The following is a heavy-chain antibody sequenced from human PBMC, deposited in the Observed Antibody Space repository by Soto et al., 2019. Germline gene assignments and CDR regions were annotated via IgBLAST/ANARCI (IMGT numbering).Heavy chain of an antibody. CDR3: EGREQIVIEVGAFDI. Sequence: SETLSLTCAVSGYSITSGYYWGWIRQPPGKGLEWIGSIYHSGSTYYNPSLKSRVTISVDTPQKLFSLKLSSVTAADTAVYYCEGREQIVIEVGAFDIWGQGTMVTVSS. CDR2: IYHSGST. J-gene: IGHJ3*02. D-gene: IGHD6-6*01. CDR1: GYSITSGYY. V-gene: IGHV4-38-2*01.